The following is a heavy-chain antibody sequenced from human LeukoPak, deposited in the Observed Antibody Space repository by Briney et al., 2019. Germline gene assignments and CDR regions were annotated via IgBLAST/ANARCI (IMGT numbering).Heavy chain of an antibody. CDR1: GFTFRSYA. Sequence: GGSLRLSCAASGFTFRSYAMSWVRQAPGKGLVWVSAISGSGGSTYYADSVKGRFTISRDNSKNTLYLQMNSLRAGDTAVYYCAKTPPNCSGGSCYEDYWGQGTLVTVSS. CDR2: ISGSGGST. CDR3: AKTPPNCSGGSCYEDY. V-gene: IGHV3-23*01. D-gene: IGHD2-15*01. J-gene: IGHJ4*02.